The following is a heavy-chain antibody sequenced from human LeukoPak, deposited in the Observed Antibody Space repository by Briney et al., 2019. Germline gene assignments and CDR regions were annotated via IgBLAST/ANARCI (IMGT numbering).Heavy chain of an antibody. CDR3: ARDSRIWFGELLFFDY. CDR2: IYTSGST. Sequence: SETLSLTCAVSGGSISSYYWSWIRQPAGKGLEWIGRIYTSGSTNYNPSLKSRVTMSVDTSKNQFSLKLSSVTAADTAVYYCARDSRIWFGELLFFDYWGQGTLVTVSS. J-gene: IGHJ4*02. CDR1: GGSISSYY. V-gene: IGHV4-4*07. D-gene: IGHD3-10*01.